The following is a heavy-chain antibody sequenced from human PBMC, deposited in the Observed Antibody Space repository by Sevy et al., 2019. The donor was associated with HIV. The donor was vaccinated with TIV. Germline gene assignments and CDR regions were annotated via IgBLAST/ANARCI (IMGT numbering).Heavy chain of an antibody. Sequence: ASVKVSCKVSGYTLSELSMHWVRQAPGKGLEWMGGFDPEDGETMYAQKFQGRVTMTEDTSTDTAYMELSSLISEDTAVYYCATGEYGSTSFYLDYWGQGALVTVSS. J-gene: IGHJ4*02. CDR1: GYTLSELS. CDR3: ATGEYGSTSFYLDY. D-gene: IGHD3-10*01. CDR2: FDPEDGET. V-gene: IGHV1-24*01.